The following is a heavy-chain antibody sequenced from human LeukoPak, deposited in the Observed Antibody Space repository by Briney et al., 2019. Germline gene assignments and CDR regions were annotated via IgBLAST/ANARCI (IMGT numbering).Heavy chain of an antibody. J-gene: IGHJ4*02. CDR2: IYTSGST. CDR1: GGSISSYY. Sequence: SETLSLPCTVSGGSISSYYWSWIRQPAGKGLEWIGRIYTSGSTNYNPSLKSRVTISVDKSKNQFSLKLSSVTAVDTAVYYCARETGITVKSDYWGQGTLGSLSS. CDR3: ARETGITVKSDY. D-gene: IGHD1-20*01. V-gene: IGHV4-4*07.